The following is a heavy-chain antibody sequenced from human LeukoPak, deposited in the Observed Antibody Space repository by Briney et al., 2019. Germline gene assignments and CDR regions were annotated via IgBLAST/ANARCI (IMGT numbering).Heavy chain of an antibody. Sequence: SETLSLTCAVSGGSVSDYYWRWIRQPPGKGLEWIGYIYYTGSTNYNPSLKSRVAMSVDTSKNQFSLKLSSVTAADTAVYYCARDRDTMFRGVIGYWGQGTLVTVSS. CDR1: GGSVSDYY. J-gene: IGHJ4*02. CDR2: IYYTGST. V-gene: IGHV4-59*02. D-gene: IGHD3-10*01. CDR3: ARDRDTMFRGVIGY.